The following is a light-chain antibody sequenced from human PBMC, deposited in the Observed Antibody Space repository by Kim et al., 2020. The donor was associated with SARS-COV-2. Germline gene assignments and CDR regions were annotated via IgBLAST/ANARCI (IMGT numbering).Light chain of an antibody. J-gene: IGLJ2*01. CDR2: GNS. Sequence: HSVLTQPPSVSGAPGQRVTISCTGSSSNIGAGYDVHWYQQLPGTAPKLLIYGNSNRPSGVPDRFSGSKSGASASLAITGLQAEDEADYHCQSYDSSLSALVFGGGTQLTVL. CDR3: QSYDSSLSALV. V-gene: IGLV1-40*01. CDR1: SSNIGAGYD.